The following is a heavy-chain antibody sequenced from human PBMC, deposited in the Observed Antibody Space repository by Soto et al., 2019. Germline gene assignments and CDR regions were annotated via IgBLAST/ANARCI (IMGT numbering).Heavy chain of an antibody. CDR2: ISAYNGNT. CDR1: GYALTSYG. CDR3: AREGFGVGGVVAAFDI. V-gene: IGHV1-18*01. D-gene: IGHD3-16*01. Sequence: ASVKVSCKASGYALTSYGISWVRQAPGQGLEWMGWISAYNGNTNYAQKLQGRVTMTTDTSTSTAYMELRSLRSDDTAVFYCAREGFGVGGVVAAFDIWGKGTMDPVS. J-gene: IGHJ3*02.